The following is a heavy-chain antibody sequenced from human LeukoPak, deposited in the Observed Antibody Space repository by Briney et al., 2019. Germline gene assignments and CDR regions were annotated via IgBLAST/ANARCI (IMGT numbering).Heavy chain of an antibody. CDR1: GGSISSSSYY. J-gene: IGHJ4*02. D-gene: IGHD3-9*01. V-gene: IGHV4-39*07. Sequence: TSETLSLTCTVSGGSISSSSYYWGWIRQPPGKGLEWIGSIYYSGSTYYNPSLKSRVTISVDTSKNQFSLKLSSVTAADTAVYYCARARNEILTGYYPFDYWGQGTLVTVSS. CDR2: IYYSGST. CDR3: ARARNEILTGYYPFDY.